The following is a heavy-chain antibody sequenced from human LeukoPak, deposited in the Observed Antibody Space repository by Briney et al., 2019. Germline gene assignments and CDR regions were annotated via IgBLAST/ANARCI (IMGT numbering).Heavy chain of an antibody. CDR1: GFTFSSYG. D-gene: IGHD3-3*01. CDR3: AKDHRRITIFGVVIPSGNYYYYGMDV. Sequence: PGRSLRLFCAASGFTFSSYGMHWVRQAPGKGLEWVAVISYDGSNKYYADSVKGRFTISRDNSKNTLYLQMNSLRAEDTAVYYCAKDHRRITIFGVVIPSGNYYYYGMDVWGQGTTVTVSS. J-gene: IGHJ6*02. CDR2: ISYDGSNK. V-gene: IGHV3-30*18.